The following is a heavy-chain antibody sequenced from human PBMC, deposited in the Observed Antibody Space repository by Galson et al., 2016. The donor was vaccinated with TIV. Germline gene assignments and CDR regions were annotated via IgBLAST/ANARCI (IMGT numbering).Heavy chain of an antibody. V-gene: IGHV6-1*01. Sequence: CAISGDGVSSNSAAWNWIRQSPSRGLEWLGRTYYRSKWYNDYAASVKSRITINPDTSKNQFSLQLNSVTPEDTAVYYCARASSSWLITVHLDYWGQGTLVTVSS. J-gene: IGHJ4*02. CDR3: ARASSSWLITVHLDY. CDR2: TYYRSKWYN. CDR1: GDGVSSNSAA. D-gene: IGHD6-13*01.